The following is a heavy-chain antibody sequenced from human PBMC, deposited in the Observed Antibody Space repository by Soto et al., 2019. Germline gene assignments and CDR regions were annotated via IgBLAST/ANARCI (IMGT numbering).Heavy chain of an antibody. J-gene: IGHJ6*02. Sequence: ASVKVSCKASGCTFTDYYIHWVRQAPGQGLEWMGWINPHSGGTNYAQKFQGRVTMTRNTSISTAYMELRSLRSDDTAVYYCAGDRYCSTTSCYGMDVWGQGTTVTVSS. CDR1: GCTFTDYY. CDR2: INPHSGGT. CDR3: AGDRYCSTTSCYGMDV. V-gene: IGHV1-2*02. D-gene: IGHD2-2*01.